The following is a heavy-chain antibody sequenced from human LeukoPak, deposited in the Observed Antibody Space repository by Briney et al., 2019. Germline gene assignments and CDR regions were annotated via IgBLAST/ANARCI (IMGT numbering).Heavy chain of an antibody. CDR3: ARDIGDYYDSIGAFDI. D-gene: IGHD3-22*01. V-gene: IGHV1-69*04. CDR1: GGTFSSYA. Sequence: SVKVSCKASGGTFSSYAISWVRQAPGQGLEWMGRIIPILGIANYAQKFQGRVTITADKSTSTAYMELSSLRSEDTAVYYCARDIGDYYDSIGAFDIWGQGTMVTVSS. J-gene: IGHJ3*02. CDR2: IIPILGIA.